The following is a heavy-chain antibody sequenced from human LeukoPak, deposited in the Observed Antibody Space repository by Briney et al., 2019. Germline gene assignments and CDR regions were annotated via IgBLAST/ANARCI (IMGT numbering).Heavy chain of an antibody. V-gene: IGHV3-48*03. CDR2: ISSSGRRT. CDR3: ARGPRDPTEYCSRGTCSPTYEV. Sequence: PGGSLRLSCGASGFTFRDYEMNWVRQAPGKGLEWISYISSSGRRTYYADSAKGRFSISRDNAKNSLHLQMNSLRADDTAIYYCARGPRDPTEYCSRGTCSPTYEVWGQGTLVTVSS. D-gene: IGHD2-15*01. J-gene: IGHJ4*02. CDR1: GFTFRDYE.